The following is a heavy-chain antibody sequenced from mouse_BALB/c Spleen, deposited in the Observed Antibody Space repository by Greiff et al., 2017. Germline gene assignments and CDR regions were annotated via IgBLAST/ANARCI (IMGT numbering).Heavy chain of an antibody. CDR1: GFTFSDYY. V-gene: IGHV5-4*02. Sequence: EVKVVESGGGLVKPGGSLKLSCAASGFTFSDYYMYWVRQTPEKRLEWVATISDGGSYTYYPDSVKGRFTISRDNAKNNLYLQMSSLKSEDTAMYYCARDGSRSNWYFDVWGAGTTVTVSS. CDR3: ARDGSRSNWYFDV. CDR2: ISDGGSYT. J-gene: IGHJ1*01. D-gene: IGHD1-1*01.